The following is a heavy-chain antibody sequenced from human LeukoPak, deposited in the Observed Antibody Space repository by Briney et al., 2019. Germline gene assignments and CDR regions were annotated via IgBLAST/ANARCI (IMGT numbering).Heavy chain of an antibody. D-gene: IGHD5-24*01. J-gene: IGHJ4*02. CDR2: IYPGDSDT. Sequence: GESLKISCKGSGYSFTSYWIGWVRQMPGKGLEWMGIIYPGDSDTRYSPSFQGQVTISADKPISTAYLQWSSLKASDTAMYYCASSRDGYNSNFDYWGQGTLVTVSS. CDR1: GYSFTSYW. V-gene: IGHV5-51*04. CDR3: ASSRDGYNSNFDY.